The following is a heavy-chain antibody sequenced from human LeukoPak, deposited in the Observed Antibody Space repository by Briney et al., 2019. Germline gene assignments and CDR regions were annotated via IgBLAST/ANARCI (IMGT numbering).Heavy chain of an antibody. CDR2: ISTYNGNT. CDR1: GYNFDRYG. D-gene: IGHD2-2*01. J-gene: IGHJ4*02. V-gene: IGHV1-18*04. CDR3: ARDLEHCRNIICSNSAY. Sequence: ASVKVSCKGSGYNFDRYGVNWVRQAPGQGLEWVGRISTYNGNTFYAQKFEGRVTMTTDTSTNTVYIDLRSLRSDDTAVYYCARDLEHCRNIICSNSAYWGQGTLVTVSS.